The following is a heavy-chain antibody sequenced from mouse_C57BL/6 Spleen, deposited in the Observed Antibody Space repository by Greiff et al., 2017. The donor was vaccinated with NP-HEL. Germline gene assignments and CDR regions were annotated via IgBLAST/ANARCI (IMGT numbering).Heavy chain of an antibody. CDR2: ISDGGSYT. D-gene: IGHD2-1*01. Sequence: EVQLVESGGGLVKPGGSLKLSCAASGFTFSSYAMSWVRQTPEKRLEWVATISDGGSYTYYPDNVKGRFTISRDNAKNNLYLQMSHLKSEDTAMYYCARGGIYYGNYVLYYFDYWGQGTTLTVSS. CDR3: ARGGIYYGNYVLYYFDY. J-gene: IGHJ2*01. CDR1: GFTFSSYA. V-gene: IGHV5-4*01.